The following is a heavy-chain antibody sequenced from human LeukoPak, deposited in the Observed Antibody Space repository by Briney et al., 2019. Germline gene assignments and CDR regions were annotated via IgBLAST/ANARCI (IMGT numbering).Heavy chain of an antibody. D-gene: IGHD3-10*01. Sequence: ASMKVSCKASGYTFTGYYMHWVRQAPGQGLEWKGWINPNSGGTNYAQKFQGRVTMTRDTSISTAYMELSRLRSDDTAVYFCARDVMVRGVIPACVFWGQGTLVTVSS. J-gene: IGHJ4*02. CDR1: GYTFTGYY. V-gene: IGHV1-2*02. CDR3: ARDVMVRGVIPACVF. CDR2: INPNSGGT.